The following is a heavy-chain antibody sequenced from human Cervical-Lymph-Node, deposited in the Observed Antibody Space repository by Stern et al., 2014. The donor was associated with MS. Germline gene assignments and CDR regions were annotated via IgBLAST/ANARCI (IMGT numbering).Heavy chain of an antibody. Sequence: VQLEESGPGLVKPSETLSLTCTVSGDSISSYYWSWIRQPPGKGLELIGCVPYSGGTNYNPPLRSHVTISVEPSYTHTSPKSISVTAADTAIYYCARADWYNWFDPWGPGTLVTVSS. D-gene: IGHD3/OR15-3a*01. CDR1: GDSISSYY. CDR2: VPYSGGT. V-gene: IGHV4-59*01. J-gene: IGHJ5*02. CDR3: ARADWYNWFDP.